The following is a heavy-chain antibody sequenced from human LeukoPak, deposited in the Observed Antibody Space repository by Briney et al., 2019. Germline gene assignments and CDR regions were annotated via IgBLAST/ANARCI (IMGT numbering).Heavy chain of an antibody. V-gene: IGHV3-30*02. J-gene: IGHJ4*02. D-gene: IGHD6-19*01. CDR2: TLSDGSNK. CDR1: GFTFSSYV. Sequence: GGSLRLSCAATGFTFSSYVMHWVRQAPGKGLEWVAFTLSDGSNKYYADSVKGRFTISRDNSKNTLYLQMNSLRPEGTAVYYCAKPRTTAGTLDYFDYWGQGTLVTVSS. CDR3: AKPRTTAGTLDYFDY.